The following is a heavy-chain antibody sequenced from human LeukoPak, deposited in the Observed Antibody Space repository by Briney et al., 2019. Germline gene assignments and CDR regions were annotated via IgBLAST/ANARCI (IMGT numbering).Heavy chain of an antibody. CDR1: GGSISSSSYY. CDR3: ARGGYSLFDY. D-gene: IGHD5-18*01. CDR2: IYYSGST. Sequence: PSETLSLTCTVSGGSISSSSYYWGWIRQPPGKGLEWIGSIYYSGSTYYNPSLKSRVTISVDTSKNQFSLKLSSVTAADTAVYYCARGGYSLFDYWGQGTLVTVSS. V-gene: IGHV4-39*07. J-gene: IGHJ4*02.